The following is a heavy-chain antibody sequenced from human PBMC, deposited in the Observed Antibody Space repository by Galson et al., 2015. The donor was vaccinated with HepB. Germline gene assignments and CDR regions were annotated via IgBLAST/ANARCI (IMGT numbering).Heavy chain of an antibody. CDR1: GFSFTNYA. CDR3: ARDLGGVDGDGLDV. V-gene: IGHV3-23*01. Sequence: SLRLSCAASGFSFTNYAMNWVRQAPGKGLDWVSAISGSGDDTYYADSVRGRFTISRDNSKNTLYLQMNSLRDDDTAVYYCARDLGGVDGDGLDVWGQGSAVTVSS. J-gene: IGHJ6*02. D-gene: IGHD5-24*01. CDR2: ISGSGDDT.